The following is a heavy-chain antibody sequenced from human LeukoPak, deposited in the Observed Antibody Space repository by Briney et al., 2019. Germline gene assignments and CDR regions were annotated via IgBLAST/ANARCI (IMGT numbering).Heavy chain of an antibody. V-gene: IGHV4-59*08. D-gene: IGHD6-19*01. J-gene: IGHJ4*02. CDR3: ARAVSGRFDY. CDR2: IYYSGST. Sequence: PSETLSLTCTVSGGSISSYYWSWIRQPPGKGLEWIGYIYYSGSTNYNPSLKSRVTISVDTSKNQFSLKLSSETAADTAIYYCARAVSGRFDYWGQGTLVTVSS. CDR1: GGSISSYY.